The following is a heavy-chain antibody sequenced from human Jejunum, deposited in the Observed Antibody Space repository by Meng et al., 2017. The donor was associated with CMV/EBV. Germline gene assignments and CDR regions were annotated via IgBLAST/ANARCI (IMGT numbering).Heavy chain of an antibody. D-gene: IGHD3-10*01. CDR2: IKQVGSQK. CDR3: ARNARGSGY. Sequence: SCVASGFTFSTYWIPWARQAPGKGLEWVANIKQVGSQKYSVDSMKGRFTISRDNAKNSLFLQMNSLRAEDTAMYYCARNARGSGYWGQGTLVTVSS. J-gene: IGHJ4*02. V-gene: IGHV3-7*01. CDR1: GFTFSTYW.